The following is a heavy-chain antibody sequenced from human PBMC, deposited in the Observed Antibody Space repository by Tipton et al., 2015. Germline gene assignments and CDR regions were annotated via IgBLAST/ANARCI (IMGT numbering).Heavy chain of an antibody. V-gene: IGHV4-59*02. CDR2: ISYSGTT. D-gene: IGHD3-16*01. CDR1: GVSVNSYY. CDR3: ARIRGRYVMDY. J-gene: IGHJ4*02. Sequence: GLVKPSETLSLTCTVSGVSVNSYYWGWIRQSPGKGLEWIGYISYSGTTNYNPSLKSRVTISVDTSKNQFFLNLSSVTAADTAVYYCARIRGRYVMDYWGQGTLVTVSS.